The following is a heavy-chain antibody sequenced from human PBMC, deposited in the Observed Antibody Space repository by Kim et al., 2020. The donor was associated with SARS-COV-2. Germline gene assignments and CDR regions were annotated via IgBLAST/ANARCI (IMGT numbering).Heavy chain of an antibody. CDR2: ISSSSSYT. J-gene: IGHJ6*02. Sequence: GGSLRLSCAASGFTFSDYYMSWIRQAPGKGLEWVSYISSSSSYTNYADSVKGRFTISRDNAKNSLYLQMNSLRAEDTAVYYCARDYDILTGYYGMDVWGQGTTVTVSS. D-gene: IGHD3-9*01. CDR3: ARDYDILTGYYGMDV. CDR1: GFTFSDYY. V-gene: IGHV3-11*05.